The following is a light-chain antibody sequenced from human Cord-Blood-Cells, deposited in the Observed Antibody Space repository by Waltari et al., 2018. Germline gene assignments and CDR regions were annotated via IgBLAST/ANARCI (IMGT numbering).Light chain of an antibody. J-gene: IGLJ2*01. CDR1: SATVGAGHD. CDR2: GNS. Sequence: QSVLTQPPSVSGAPGQRVPLSCTVGSATVGAGHDVHWYQQLPGTAPKLLIYGNSNRPSGVPDRFSGSKSGTSASLAITGLQAEDEADYYCQSYDSSLSVVFGGGTKLTVL. V-gene: IGLV1-40*01. CDR3: QSYDSSLSVV.